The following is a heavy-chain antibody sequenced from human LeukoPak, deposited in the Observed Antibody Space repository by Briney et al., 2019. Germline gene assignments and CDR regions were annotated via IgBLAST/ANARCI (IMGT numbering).Heavy chain of an antibody. CDR1: GGSFSGYY. J-gene: IGHJ5*02. D-gene: IGHD3-3*01. CDR2: INHSGST. Sequence: SETLSLTCAVYGGSFSGYYWSWIRQPPGKGLEWIGEINHSGSTNYNPSLKSRVTISVDTSKNQFPLKLSSVTAADTAVYYCARGVGYYDFWSGYSSNNWFDPWGQGTLVTVSS. V-gene: IGHV4-34*01. CDR3: ARGVGYYDFWSGYSSNNWFDP.